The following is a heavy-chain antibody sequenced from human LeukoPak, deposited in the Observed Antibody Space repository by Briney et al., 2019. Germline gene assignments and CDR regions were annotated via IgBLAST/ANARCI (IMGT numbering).Heavy chain of an antibody. CDR3: ARLQGSRVGYSYPEFAFNY. CDR1: GYSFTSHW. CDR2: IYPGDSDT. V-gene: IGHV5-51*01. Sequence: GESLKISCKGSGYSFTSHWIGWVRQMPGKGLEWMGIIYPGDSDTRYSPSFHGQVTISADKSISTAYLQWSSLKASDTAMYYCARLQGSRVGYSYPEFAFNYWGQGTMVTVSS. J-gene: IGHJ4*02. D-gene: IGHD5-24*01.